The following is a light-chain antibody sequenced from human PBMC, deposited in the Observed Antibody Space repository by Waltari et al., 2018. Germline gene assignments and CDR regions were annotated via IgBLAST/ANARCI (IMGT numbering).Light chain of an antibody. J-gene: IGKJ2*03. CDR1: QGISTY. CDR3: QASYTTPYS. CDR2: GAS. Sequence: VIWMTQSPSLLSASPGDRVTITCRMSQGISTYLAWYQQKPGRAPDLLIYGASILHSGVPSRFSGSGSGTNFTLTITSLQAEDFATYFCQASYTTPYSFGQGTKVEIK. V-gene: IGKV1D-8*03.